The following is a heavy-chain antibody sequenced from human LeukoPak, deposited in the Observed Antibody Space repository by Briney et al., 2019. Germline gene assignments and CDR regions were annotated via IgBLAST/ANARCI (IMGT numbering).Heavy chain of an antibody. J-gene: IGHJ5*02. CDR3: VRDLLRYTGDATS. V-gene: IGHV4-39*07. CDR1: GGLISISTYY. D-gene: IGHD3-9*01. CDR2: IFHTGTS. Sequence: SETLSLTCTASGGLISISTYYWGWIRQPPGKGLEWIGEIFHTGTSNYNPSLKSRVTMSVDKPKNNFSLQLTSVTAADTAVYYCVRDLLRYTGDATSWGQGTLVTVSS.